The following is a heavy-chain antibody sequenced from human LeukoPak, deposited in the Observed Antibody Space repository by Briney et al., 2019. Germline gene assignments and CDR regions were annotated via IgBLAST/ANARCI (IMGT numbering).Heavy chain of an antibody. CDR3: ARVRRSGPFDY. J-gene: IGHJ4*02. CDR1: GGSISSYY. V-gene: IGHV4-59*01. Sequence: PSETLSLTCTVSGGSISSYYWSWIRQPPGKGLEWIGYIYYSGSTIYNPSLKSRVTISVDTSKNQFSLKLSSVTAADTAVYYCARVRRSGPFDYWGQGTLVTVSS. CDR2: IYYSGST.